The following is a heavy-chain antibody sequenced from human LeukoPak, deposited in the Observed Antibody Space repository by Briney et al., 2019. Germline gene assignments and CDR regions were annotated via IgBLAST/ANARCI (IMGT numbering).Heavy chain of an antibody. CDR1: GASVGSGAYY. Sequence: PSQTLSLTCVVSGASVGSGAYYWSWIRRPAGEGLQWIGHVYSTGTTNYNPSLGSRVSISLDTSKKQFSLEMTSVTAADTAVYYCARRLAVTRDYFDPWGQGILVTVSS. CDR3: ARRLAVTRDYFDP. J-gene: IGHJ5*02. D-gene: IGHD4-17*01. V-gene: IGHV4-61*09. CDR2: VYSTGTT.